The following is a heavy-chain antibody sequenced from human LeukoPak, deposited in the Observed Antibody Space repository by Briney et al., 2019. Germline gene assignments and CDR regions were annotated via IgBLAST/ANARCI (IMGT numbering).Heavy chain of an antibody. CDR2: ISYDGSNK. V-gene: IGHV3-30*18. J-gene: IGHJ4*02. D-gene: IGHD1-26*01. CDR3: AKVNAQWGLLPSY. CDR1: GFTFSSYG. Sequence: GGSLRLSCAASGFTFSSYGMHWVRQAPGKGLEWVAVISYDGSNKYYADSVKGRFTISRDNSKNTLYLQMNSLRAEDTAVYYCAKVNAQWGLLPSYWGQGTLVTVSS.